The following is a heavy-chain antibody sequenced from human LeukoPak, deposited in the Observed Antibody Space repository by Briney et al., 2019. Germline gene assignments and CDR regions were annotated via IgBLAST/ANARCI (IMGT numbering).Heavy chain of an antibody. Sequence: GGSLRLSCAASGFIFSSYGMHWVRQAPGKGLEGVAVIWYDGSNKYYADSVKGRFTISRDNSKNTLYLQMNRLRAEDTAVYYCARDGDYYGSGSYYNRRHYYDYWGQGTLVTVSS. CDR3: ARDGDYYGSGSYYNRRHYYDY. CDR2: IWYDGSNK. CDR1: GFIFSSYG. D-gene: IGHD3-10*01. V-gene: IGHV3-33*01. J-gene: IGHJ4*02.